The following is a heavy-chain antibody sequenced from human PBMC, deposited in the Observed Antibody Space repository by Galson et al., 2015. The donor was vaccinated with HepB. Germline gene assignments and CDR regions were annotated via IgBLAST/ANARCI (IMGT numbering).Heavy chain of an antibody. CDR3: ASYYGDFIFDAFPM. J-gene: IGHJ3*02. Sequence: LSLTCTVPGASISSYYWSWIRQTPVKGLEWIGYIHYSGSTNYNPSLKSRVTISIDTSKRQFSLKLRSVTAADTAVYYCASYYGDFIFDAFPMWGQGTTVTVSS. D-gene: IGHD2-21*02. V-gene: IGHV4-59*01. CDR2: IHYSGST. CDR1: GASISSYY.